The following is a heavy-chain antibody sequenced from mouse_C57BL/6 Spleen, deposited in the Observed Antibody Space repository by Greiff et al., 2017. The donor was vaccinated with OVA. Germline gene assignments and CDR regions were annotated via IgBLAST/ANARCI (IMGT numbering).Heavy chain of an antibody. CDR3: ARFTTVDAMDY. D-gene: IGHD1-1*01. J-gene: IGHJ4*01. CDR1: GYTFTSYG. Sequence: QVQLKESGAELARPGASVKLSCKASGYTFTSYGISWVKQRTGQGLEWIGEIYPRSGNTYYNEKFKGKATLTADKSSSTAYMELRSLTSEDSAVYFCARFTTVDAMDYWGQGTSVTVSS. V-gene: IGHV1-81*01. CDR2: IYPRSGNT.